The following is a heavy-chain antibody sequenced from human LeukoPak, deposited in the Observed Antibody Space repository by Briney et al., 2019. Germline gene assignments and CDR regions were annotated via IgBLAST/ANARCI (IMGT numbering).Heavy chain of an antibody. V-gene: IGHV4-4*07. Sequence: SETLSLTCTVSGGSISSYHWSWIRQPAGKGLEWIGRIYTSGSTNYNPSLKSRVTMSVDTSKNQFSLKLNSVTAADTAVYYCARDYYDSRGEAFDIWGQGTMVTVSS. CDR2: IYTSGST. J-gene: IGHJ3*02. CDR3: ARDYYDSRGEAFDI. D-gene: IGHD3-22*01. CDR1: GGSISSYH.